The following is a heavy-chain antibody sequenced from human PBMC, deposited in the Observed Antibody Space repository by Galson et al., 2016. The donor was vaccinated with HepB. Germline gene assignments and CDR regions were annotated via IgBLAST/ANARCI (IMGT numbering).Heavy chain of an antibody. Sequence: SLRLSCAASGYTVNHNYMHWVRQAPGRGLEWVSVIYTGTATFYADSVKGRFTISRDDSKNTVYLQMDRLTAADTAIYYCARDDQLLGRRMDYWGQGVLVTVSS. J-gene: IGHJ4*02. D-gene: IGHD2-2*01. CDR1: GYTVNHNY. V-gene: IGHV3-53*01. CDR2: IYTGTAT. CDR3: ARDDQLLGRRMDY.